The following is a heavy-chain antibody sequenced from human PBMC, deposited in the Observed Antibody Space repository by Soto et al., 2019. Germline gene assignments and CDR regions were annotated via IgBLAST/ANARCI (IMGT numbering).Heavy chain of an antibody. Sequence: QVELQESGPGLVKPSETLSLICSVSGGTIGDYSWNWIRQPPGKGLEWIGYIFYRGETKYNPSHSLWSRVTISQAKNQVSLTLTLVTGADTAVYYCARGGNSNFEGPIVWGQGTLVTVSS. D-gene: IGHD4-4*01. CDR3: ARGGNSNFEGPIV. CDR2: IFYRGET. J-gene: IGHJ4*02. V-gene: IGHV4-59*13. CDR1: GGTIGDYS.